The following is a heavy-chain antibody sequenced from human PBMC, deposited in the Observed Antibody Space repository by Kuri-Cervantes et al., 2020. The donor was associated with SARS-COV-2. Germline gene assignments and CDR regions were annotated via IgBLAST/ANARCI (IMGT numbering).Heavy chain of an antibody. CDR3: ASESGTTINYGMDV. D-gene: IGHD1-1*01. CDR1: GYTFTGYY. Sequence: ASVKVSCKASGYTFTGYYMHWVRQAPGQGLEWMGRINPNSGGTNYAQKFQGRVTMTRDTSISTAYMELSRLRSEDTAVYYCASESGTTINYGMDVWGQGTTVTVSS. V-gene: IGHV1-2*06. J-gene: IGHJ6*02. CDR2: INPNSGGT.